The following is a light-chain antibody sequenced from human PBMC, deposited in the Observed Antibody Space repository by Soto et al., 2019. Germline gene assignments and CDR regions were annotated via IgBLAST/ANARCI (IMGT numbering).Light chain of an antibody. CDR3: QQYNNWRGT. CDR2: GAS. V-gene: IGKV3-15*01. J-gene: IGKJ3*01. CDR1: QSVSSN. Sequence: EIVMTQSPATLSVSAGERATLSCRASQSVSSNLAWYQQKPGQAPRLLIYGASTRATGIPARFSGSGSGTEFTLTISSLQFEDFAVYYCQQYNNWRGTFGPGTKVDIK.